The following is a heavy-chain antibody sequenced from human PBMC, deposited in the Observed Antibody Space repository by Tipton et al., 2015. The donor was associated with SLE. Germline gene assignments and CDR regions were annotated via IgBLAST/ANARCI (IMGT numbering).Heavy chain of an antibody. Sequence: TLSLTCIVSGDSISSSSYYWGWIRQPPGKGLEWIGYMYYSGITNYNPSLNSRVTISVDTSKNQFSLKVNSVTAADTAVYYCARGSPFMEWERNWFDPWGQGTLVTVSS. V-gene: IGHV4-61*05. D-gene: IGHD3-3*01. CDR2: MYYSGIT. J-gene: IGHJ5*02. CDR1: GDSISSSSYY. CDR3: ARGSPFMEWERNWFDP.